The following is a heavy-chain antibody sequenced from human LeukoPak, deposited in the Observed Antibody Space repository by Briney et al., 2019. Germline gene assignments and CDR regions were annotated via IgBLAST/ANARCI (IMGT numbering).Heavy chain of an antibody. V-gene: IGHV4-34*01. CDR2: INHSGST. D-gene: IGHD3-3*02. J-gene: IGHJ5*02. CDR1: GGSFSGYY. CDR3: ARRLFSTPSIGFDP. Sequence: SETLSLTCAVYGGSFSGYYWSWIRQPPGKGLEWIGEINHSGSTNYNPSLKSRVTISVDTSKNQFSLKLSSVTAADTAVYYCARRLFSTPSIGFDPWGQGTLVTVSS.